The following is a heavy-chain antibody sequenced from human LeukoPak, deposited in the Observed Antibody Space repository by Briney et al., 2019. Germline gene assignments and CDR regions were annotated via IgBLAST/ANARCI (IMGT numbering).Heavy chain of an antibody. V-gene: IGHV1-46*01. Sequence: ASVKVSCKASGYTFTSYYMHWVRQAPGQGLEWMGIINPSGGSTSYAQKFQGRVTMTRDTSTSTVYMELSSLRSEDTAVYYCARAKIVATIGGYFDYWGQGTLVTVSS. CDR2: INPSGGST. D-gene: IGHD5-12*01. J-gene: IGHJ4*02. CDR3: ARAKIVATIGGYFDY. CDR1: GYTFTSYY.